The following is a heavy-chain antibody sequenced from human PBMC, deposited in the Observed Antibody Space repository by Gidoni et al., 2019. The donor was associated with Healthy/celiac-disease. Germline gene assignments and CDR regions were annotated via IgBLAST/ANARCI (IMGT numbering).Heavy chain of an antibody. CDR3: ARDGPYDFWSGYYHLYGMDV. Sequence: QVQLVQSGAEVKKPGASVKVSCKASGYTFTSYAMHWVRQAPGQRLEWMGWINAGNGNTKYSQKFQGRVTITRDTSASTAYMELSSLRSEDTAVYYCARDGPYDFWSGYYHLYGMDVWGQGTTVTVSS. CDR1: GYTFTSYA. J-gene: IGHJ6*02. V-gene: IGHV1-3*01. D-gene: IGHD3-3*01. CDR2: INAGNGNT.